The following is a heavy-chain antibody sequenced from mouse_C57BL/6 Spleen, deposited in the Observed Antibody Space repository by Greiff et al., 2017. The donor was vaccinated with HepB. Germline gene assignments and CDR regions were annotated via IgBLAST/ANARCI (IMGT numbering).Heavy chain of an antibody. Sequence: EVKLQESGPGLVKPSQSLSLTCSVTGYSITSGYYWNWIRQFPGNILEWMGYISYDGSNNYNPSLKNRISITRDTSKNQFFLKLNSVTTEDTATYYCAREETAWFAYWGQGTLVTVSA. D-gene: IGHD4-1*01. CDR1: GYSITSGYY. J-gene: IGHJ3*01. V-gene: IGHV3-6*01. CDR2: ISYDGSN. CDR3: AREETAWFAY.